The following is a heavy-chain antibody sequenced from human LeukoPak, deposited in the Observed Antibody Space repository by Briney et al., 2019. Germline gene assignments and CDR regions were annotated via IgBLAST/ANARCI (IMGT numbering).Heavy chain of an antibody. CDR2: IYYSGST. Sequence: PSETLSLTCTVSGGSISSYYWSWIRQPPGKGLEWIGYIYYSGSTNYNPSLKSRVTISVDTSKNQFSLKLSSVTAADTAVYYCAREVMAARPAYYMDVWGKGTTVTVSS. D-gene: IGHD6-6*01. V-gene: IGHV4-59*01. CDR3: AREVMAARPAYYMDV. J-gene: IGHJ6*03. CDR1: GGSISSYY.